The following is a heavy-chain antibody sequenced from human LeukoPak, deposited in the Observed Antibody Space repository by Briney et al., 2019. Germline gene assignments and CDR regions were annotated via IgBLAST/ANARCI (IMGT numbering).Heavy chain of an antibody. V-gene: IGHV1-69*06. J-gene: IGHJ4*02. Sequence: SVKVSCKASGGTFSSYAISWVRQAPGQGLEWMGGIIPIFGTANYAQKFQGRVTITADKSTSTAYMELSSLRSEDTAVYFCARDLYSDTSGYYGYWGQGTLVTVSS. CDR1: GGTFSSYA. CDR3: ARDLYSDTSGYYGY. D-gene: IGHD3-22*01. CDR2: IIPIFGTA.